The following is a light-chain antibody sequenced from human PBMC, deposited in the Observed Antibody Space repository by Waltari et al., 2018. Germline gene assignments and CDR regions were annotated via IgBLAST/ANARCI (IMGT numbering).Light chain of an antibody. Sequence: QSALPQPASVSGSPGPSLTISCTGPSSDVGVYNYVSWYQQHPGKAPKLMIYEVSNRPSGVSNRFSGSKSGNTASLTISGLQAEDEADYYCSSYTSSSTLGVFGGGTKLTVL. CDR3: SSYTSSSTLGV. CDR2: EVS. V-gene: IGLV2-14*01. CDR1: SSDVGVYNY. J-gene: IGLJ2*01.